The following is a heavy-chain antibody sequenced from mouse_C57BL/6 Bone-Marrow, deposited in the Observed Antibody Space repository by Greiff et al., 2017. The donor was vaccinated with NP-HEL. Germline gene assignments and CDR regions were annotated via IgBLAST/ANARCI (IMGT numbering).Heavy chain of an antibody. D-gene: IGHD2-5*01. CDR3: ARNSYYSNHWYFDV. CDR2: IYPGSGNT. Sequence: QVQLQQSGPELVKPGASVKISCKASGYSFTSYYIHWVKQRPGQGLEWIGWIYPGSGNTKYNEKFKGKATLTADTSSSTAYMQLSSLTSEDSAVYCCARNSYYSNHWYFDVWGTGTTVTVSS. J-gene: IGHJ1*03. V-gene: IGHV1-66*01. CDR1: GYSFTSYY.